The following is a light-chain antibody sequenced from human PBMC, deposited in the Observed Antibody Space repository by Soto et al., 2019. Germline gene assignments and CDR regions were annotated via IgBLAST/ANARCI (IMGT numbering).Light chain of an antibody. CDR1: QSVSSN. J-gene: IGKJ2*01. CDR2: GAS. CDR3: HQYHSPPQT. Sequence: DIVMTLSPSTLSVCQGERATLSCRASQSVSSNLALYQQKPGQAPRLLIYGASTRATGIPARFSGSGSGTDFSLTISRLEPEDSAVYYCHQYHSPPQTFGQRTNVDIK. V-gene: IGKV3D-15*01.